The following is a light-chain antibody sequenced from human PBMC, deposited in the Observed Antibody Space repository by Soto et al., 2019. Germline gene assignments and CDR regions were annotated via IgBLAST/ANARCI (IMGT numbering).Light chain of an antibody. Sequence: EIVLTQSPGTLSLSPGQRVSLSCRASQSVSSTYLAWYQQKPGQAPRLLIYGAAYRATGIPARFSGSGSGTDFTLTISTLEPEDFAVYYCQHYGSSPPYTFGQGTKLEIK. V-gene: IGKV3-20*01. CDR3: QHYGSSPPYT. J-gene: IGKJ2*01. CDR2: GAA. CDR1: QSVSSTY.